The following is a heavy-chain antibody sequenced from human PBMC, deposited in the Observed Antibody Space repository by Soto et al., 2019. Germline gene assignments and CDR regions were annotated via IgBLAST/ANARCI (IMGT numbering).Heavy chain of an antibody. V-gene: IGHV5-51*01. Sequence: GESLKISCKGSGYSFTSYWIGWVRQMPGKGLEWMGIIYPGDSDTRYSPSFQGQVTISADKSISTAYLQWSSLKASDTAMYYCARQTFSATRNYYAMDVWGQGTKVTVSS. CDR1: GYSFTSYW. CDR2: IYPGDSDT. J-gene: IGHJ6*02. CDR3: ARQTFSATRNYYAMDV.